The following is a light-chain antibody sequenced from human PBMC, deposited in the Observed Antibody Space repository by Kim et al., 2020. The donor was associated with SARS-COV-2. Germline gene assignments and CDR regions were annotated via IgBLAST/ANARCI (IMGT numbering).Light chain of an antibody. V-gene: IGLV10-54*04. CDR3: SAWDSSLSAWV. CDR1: SNNVGNQG. Sequence: RQTATLTCSANSNNVGNQGAAWLQQHRGHPPRLLSYRNNNRPSGISERFSASRSGNTASLTITGLQPEDETDYYCSAWDSSLSAWVFGGGTQLTVL. CDR2: RNN. J-gene: IGLJ3*02.